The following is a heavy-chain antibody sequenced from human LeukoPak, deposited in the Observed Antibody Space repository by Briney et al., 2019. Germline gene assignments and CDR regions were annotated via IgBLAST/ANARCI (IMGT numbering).Heavy chain of an antibody. D-gene: IGHD6-13*01. V-gene: IGHV1-46*01. Sequence: GASVKVSCKASGYTFTSYYMHWVRQAPGQGLEWMGIINPSGGSTSYAQKFQGRVTMTRDTSTSTVYMELSSLRSEDTAVYYCARDLPGIVAARGWFDPWGQGTLVTVSS. J-gene: IGHJ5*02. CDR3: ARDLPGIVAARGWFDP. CDR1: GYTFTSYY. CDR2: INPSGGST.